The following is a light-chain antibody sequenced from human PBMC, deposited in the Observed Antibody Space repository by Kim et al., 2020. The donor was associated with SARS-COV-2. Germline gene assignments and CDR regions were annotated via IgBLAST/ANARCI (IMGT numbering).Light chain of an antibody. CDR3: HQYDLPPWT. CDR1: QSVSRSS. CDR2: GTS. V-gene: IGKV3-20*01. J-gene: IGKJ1*01. Sequence: SPGERATLSCRASQSVSRSSLAWYQHTPGQAPRLLIYGTSNRATGIHDRFSGSGSETDFTLSISRLEPEDCAVFYCHQYDLPPWTFGQGTKVDIK.